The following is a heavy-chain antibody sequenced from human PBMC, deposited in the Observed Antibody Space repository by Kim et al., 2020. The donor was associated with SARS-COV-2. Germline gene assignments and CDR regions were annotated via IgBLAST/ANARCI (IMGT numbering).Heavy chain of an antibody. V-gene: IGHV1-18*01. J-gene: IGHJ4*02. CDR3: AREIAAAGTDFDY. Sequence: YAQKLQGRVTMTTDTSTSTAYMELRSLRSDDTAVYYCAREIAAAGTDFDYWGQGTLVTVSS. D-gene: IGHD6-13*01.